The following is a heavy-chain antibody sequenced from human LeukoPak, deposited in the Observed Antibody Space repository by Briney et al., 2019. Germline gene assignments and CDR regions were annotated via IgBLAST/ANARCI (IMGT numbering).Heavy chain of an antibody. Sequence: GGSLRLSCAASGFTFSSYWMSWVRQAPGKGLEWVANIKQDGSEKYYVGSVKGRFTISRDNAKNSLYLQMNSLRAEDTAVYYRARGYYDFWSGYPYYFDHWGQGTLVTVSS. V-gene: IGHV3-7*01. J-gene: IGHJ4*02. D-gene: IGHD3-3*01. CDR2: IKQDGSEK. CDR1: GFTFSSYW. CDR3: ARGYYDFWSGYPYYFDH.